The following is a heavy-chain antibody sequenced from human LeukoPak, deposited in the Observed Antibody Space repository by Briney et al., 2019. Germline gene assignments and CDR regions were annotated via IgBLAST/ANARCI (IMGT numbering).Heavy chain of an antibody. Sequence: GGSLRLSCSASGLPFTNAWMSWVRQAPGKGLEWIGRIKGKVDGGTTDHAAPVKGRFTISRDDSRNTLYLQMNSLRAEDTAVYYCARRYCSSTSCYVNDYWGQGTLVTVSS. CDR3: ARRYCSSTSCYVNDY. D-gene: IGHD2-2*01. CDR2: IKGKVDGGTT. J-gene: IGHJ4*02. CDR1: GLPFTNAW. V-gene: IGHV3-15*01.